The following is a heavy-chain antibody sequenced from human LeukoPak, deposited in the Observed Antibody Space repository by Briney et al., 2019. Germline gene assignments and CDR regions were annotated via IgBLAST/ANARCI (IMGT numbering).Heavy chain of an antibody. Sequence: PSETLSLTCSVSGGSISSYYWSWIRQPPGKGLEWIGYIYYSGSTNYNPSLKSRVTISVDTSKNQFSLKLSSVTAADTAVYYCAREVVAAAGTVDYWGQGTRVTVSS. D-gene: IGHD6-13*01. V-gene: IGHV4-59*01. CDR3: AREVVAAAGTVDY. CDR1: GGSISSYY. CDR2: IYYSGST. J-gene: IGHJ4*02.